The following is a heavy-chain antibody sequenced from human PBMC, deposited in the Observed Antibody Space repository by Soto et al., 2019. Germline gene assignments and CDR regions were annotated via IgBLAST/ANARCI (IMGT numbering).Heavy chain of an antibody. CDR3: ARVKVVVTAWGYFQH. D-gene: IGHD2-21*02. CDR1: GFTFSSYA. V-gene: IGHV3-30-3*01. J-gene: IGHJ1*01. CDR2: ISYDGSNK. Sequence: QVQLVESGGGVVQPGRSLRLSCAASGFTFSSYAMHWVRQAPGKGLEWVAVISYDGSNKYYADSVKGRFTISRDNSKNTLYLQMNSLRAEDRAVYYCARVKVVVTAWGYFQHWGQGTLVTVSS.